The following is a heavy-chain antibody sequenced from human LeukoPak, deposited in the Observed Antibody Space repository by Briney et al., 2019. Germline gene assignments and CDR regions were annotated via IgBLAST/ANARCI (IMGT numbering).Heavy chain of an antibody. CDR3: AKEFMVRGVNILYYGMDV. J-gene: IGHJ6*02. CDR2: INCSGGST. CDR1: GFTFSNYA. V-gene: IGHV3-23*01. Sequence: PKVSLTLSCADSGFTFSNYALSWVRQAPGKGLEWVSAINCSGGSTYYADSVKGRFTISRDNSKNTLYLQMNSLRAEDTAVYYCAKEFMVRGVNILYYGMDVWGQGTTVTVSS. D-gene: IGHD3-10*01.